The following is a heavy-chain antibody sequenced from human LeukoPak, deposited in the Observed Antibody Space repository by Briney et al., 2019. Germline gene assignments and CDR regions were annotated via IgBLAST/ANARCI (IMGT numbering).Heavy chain of an antibody. D-gene: IGHD3-22*01. CDR1: GFTFSSYW. Sequence: TRGSLRLSCAASGFTFSSYWMSWVRQTPGKGLEWVANIKNDGSGKYYVDSVKGRFTISRDNAKNSLYLQMNSLRAEDTAVYYCARDRSNERYYYDSSGDFDHWGQGTLVTVSS. CDR3: ARDRSNERYYYDSSGDFDH. CDR2: IKNDGSGK. J-gene: IGHJ4*02. V-gene: IGHV3-7*01.